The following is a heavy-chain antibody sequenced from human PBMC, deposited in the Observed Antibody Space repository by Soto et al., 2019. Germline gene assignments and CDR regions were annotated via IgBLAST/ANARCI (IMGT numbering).Heavy chain of an antibody. D-gene: IGHD3-10*01. CDR3: ERDLLGYYDSGSNSTTNGDS. CDR1: GFTVRINY. Sequence: PGGSLILSCAASGFTVRINYMSWVRQAPGKGLEWVSIIYSGGSTYYADSVKGRFTISRDNSKNTLYLQMNSLSAEETALYYGERDLLGYYDSGSNSTTNGDSWGQGTMVTVSS. CDR2: IYSGGST. V-gene: IGHV3-53*01. J-gene: IGHJ5*01.